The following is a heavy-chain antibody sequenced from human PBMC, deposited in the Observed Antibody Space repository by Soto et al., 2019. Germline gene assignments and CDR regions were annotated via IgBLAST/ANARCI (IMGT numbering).Heavy chain of an antibody. CDR3: ARDAHYGDYAWFDY. Sequence: VESLKISCKGSGYSFTSYWIGWVRQMPGKGLEWMGIIYPGDSDTRYSPSFQGQVTISADKSISTAYLQWSSLKASDTALYYCARDAHYGDYAWFDYWDQGTLVAVSS. CDR1: GYSFTSYW. V-gene: IGHV5-51*01. D-gene: IGHD4-17*01. CDR2: IYPGDSDT. J-gene: IGHJ4*01.